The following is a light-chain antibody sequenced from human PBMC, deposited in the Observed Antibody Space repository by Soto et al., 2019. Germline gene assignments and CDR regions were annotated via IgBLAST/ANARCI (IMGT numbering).Light chain of an antibody. V-gene: IGKV3-11*01. CDR3: QQRSNWPYT. CDR1: QSVSSY. J-gene: IGKJ2*01. Sequence: EIVLTQSQATLSLSPGERATRSCRASQSVSSYLAWYQQKPGQAPRLLIYDASNRATGIPARFSGSGSGTDFTLTISSLEPEDFAVYYCQQRSNWPYTFGQGTKLEIK. CDR2: DAS.